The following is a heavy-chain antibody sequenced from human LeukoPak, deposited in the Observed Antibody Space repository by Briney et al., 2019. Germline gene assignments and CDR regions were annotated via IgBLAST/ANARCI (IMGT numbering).Heavy chain of an antibody. V-gene: IGHV4-59*01. Sequence: SETLSLTCTVSGGSISSYYWSWLRQPPGKGLEWIGYIHYSGSTNYNPSLKSRVTISVDTSKNQFSLKLSSVTAADTAVYYCARGGLYSSGWNLSYWGQGTLVTVSS. CDR3: ARGGLYSSGWNLSY. D-gene: IGHD6-19*01. CDR1: GGSISSYY. J-gene: IGHJ4*02. CDR2: IHYSGST.